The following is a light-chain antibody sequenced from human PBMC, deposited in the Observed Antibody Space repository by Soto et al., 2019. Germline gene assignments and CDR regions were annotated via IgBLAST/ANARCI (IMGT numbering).Light chain of an antibody. Sequence: EIVMTQSPATLSASPGERATLSCRASQSVSRNLAWYQQKPGQAPRLLIYGASTRATGIPARFSGSGSGTEFTLTISSLQSEDFAVYYCQQYNNWRTFGQGTNLEIK. V-gene: IGKV3-15*01. J-gene: IGKJ2*01. CDR3: QQYNNWRT. CDR2: GAS. CDR1: QSVSRN.